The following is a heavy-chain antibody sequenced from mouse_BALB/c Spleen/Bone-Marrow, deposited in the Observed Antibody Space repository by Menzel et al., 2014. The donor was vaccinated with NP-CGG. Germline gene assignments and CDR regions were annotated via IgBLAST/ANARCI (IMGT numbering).Heavy chain of an antibody. V-gene: IGHV1-7*01. D-gene: IGHD4-1*01. Sequence: VQLQQSGAELAKPGASVQMSCKASGYTFTSYWMHWIKQRPGQGLEWIGYINPSTGYTEYNQRFKDKGTLTADTSSSTAYMQLSSLTSEDSAVYYCLTGTEAYWRQGTLVTVSA. CDR2: INPSTGYT. CDR1: GYTFTSYW. J-gene: IGHJ3*01. CDR3: LTGTEAY.